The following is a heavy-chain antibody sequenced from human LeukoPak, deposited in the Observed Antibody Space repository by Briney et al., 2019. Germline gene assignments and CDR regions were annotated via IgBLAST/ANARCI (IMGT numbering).Heavy chain of an antibody. D-gene: IGHD4-17*01. Sequence: GGSLRLSCAASGFTYSSYGMHWVRQAPGKGLEWVAFIRYDGSNKYSADSVKGRFTISRDNSKNTLYLQMNSLRAEDTAVYYCAKDSYGDYEVRWFDPWGQGTLVTVSS. J-gene: IGHJ5*02. CDR2: IRYDGSNK. CDR1: GFTYSSYG. V-gene: IGHV3-30*02. CDR3: AKDSYGDYEVRWFDP.